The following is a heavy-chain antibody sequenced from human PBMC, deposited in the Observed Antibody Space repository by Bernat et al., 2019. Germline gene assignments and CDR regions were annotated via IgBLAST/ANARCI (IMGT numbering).Heavy chain of an antibody. Sequence: QVQLVESGGGVVQPGRYLRLSCAASGFTFSSYGMHWVRQAPGKGLEWVAVISYDGSNKYYADSVKGRFTISRDNSKNTLYLQMNSLRAEDTAVYYCAKLHGPGDDAFDIWGQGTMVTVSS. CDR2: ISYDGSNK. CDR1: GFTFSSYG. D-gene: IGHD7-27*01. V-gene: IGHV3-30*18. J-gene: IGHJ3*02. CDR3: AKLHGPGDDAFDI.